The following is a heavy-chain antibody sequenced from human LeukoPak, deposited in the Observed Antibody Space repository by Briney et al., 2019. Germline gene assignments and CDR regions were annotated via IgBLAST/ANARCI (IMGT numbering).Heavy chain of an antibody. CDR2: INPNSGGT. V-gene: IGHV1-2*02. CDR1: GYTCTGYY. D-gene: IGHD2-2*01. CDR3: ARYCSSTSCHSWGAFDI. Sequence: GASVKVSCKASGYTCTGYYMHWVRQAPGQGLEWMGWINPNSGGTNYAQKFQGRVTMTRDTSISTAYMELSRLRSDDTAVYYCARYCSSTSCHSWGAFDIWGQGTMVTVSS. J-gene: IGHJ3*02.